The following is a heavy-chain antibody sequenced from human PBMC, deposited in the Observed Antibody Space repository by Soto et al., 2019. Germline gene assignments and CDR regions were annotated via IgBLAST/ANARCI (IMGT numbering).Heavy chain of an antibody. V-gene: IGHV4-39*01. CDR2: IYYSGTS. CDR1: GGSISDDTYY. D-gene: IGHD2-2*01. J-gene: IGHJ5*02. Sequence: QLQLQESGPGLVKPSETLSLTCTVSGGSISDDTYYWGWIRQPPGKGLEWIGSIYYSGTSPYNPSLKSRVTMSVHTSKKQLSLGLRSVTAADTAVYYCARLHCDSPNCVPLDPWGQGTLVIVSS. CDR3: ARLHCDSPNCVPLDP.